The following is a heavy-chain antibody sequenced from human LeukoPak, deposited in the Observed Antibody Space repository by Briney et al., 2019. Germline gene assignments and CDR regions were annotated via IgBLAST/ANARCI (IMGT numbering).Heavy chain of an antibody. D-gene: IGHD5-18*01. Sequence: GASVKVSCKASGYTFTSYDINWVRQAPGQGLEWMGGIIPIFGTANYAQKFQGRVTITADKSTSTAYMELSSLRSEDTAVYYCARSEYSYNIYYYMDVWGKGTTVTVSS. CDR3: ARSEYSYNIYYYMDV. J-gene: IGHJ6*03. V-gene: IGHV1-69*06. CDR2: IIPIFGTA. CDR1: GYTFTSYD.